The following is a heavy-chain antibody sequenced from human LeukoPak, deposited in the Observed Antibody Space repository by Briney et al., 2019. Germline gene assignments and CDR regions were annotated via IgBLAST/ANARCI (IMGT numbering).Heavy chain of an antibody. CDR2: IRQDGSEK. Sequence: GGSLRLSCAASGFTFSTYWMNWVRQAPGKGLEWLANIRQDGSEKYFVDSVKGRFTISRDNAKNSLYLQMNSLRAEDTAVYYCAGSNSLDYYYGMDVWGQGTTVTVSS. CDR3: AGSNSLDYYYGMDV. D-gene: IGHD4-11*01. J-gene: IGHJ6*02. V-gene: IGHV3-7*01. CDR1: GFTFSTYW.